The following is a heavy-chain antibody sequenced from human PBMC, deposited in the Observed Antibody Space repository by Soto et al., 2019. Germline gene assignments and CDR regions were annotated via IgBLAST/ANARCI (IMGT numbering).Heavy chain of an antibody. D-gene: IGHD5-12*01. J-gene: IGHJ4*02. CDR3: ARGGIVATIPFFDY. CDR2: IYYSGST. Sequence: SETLSLTCTVSGSSISSDYWSWIRQPPGKGLEWIGYIYYSGSTNYNPSLKSRVTISVDTSKNQFSLKLSSVTAADTAVYYCARGGIVATIPFFDYWGQGTLVTVSS. CDR1: GSSISSDY. V-gene: IGHV4-59*01.